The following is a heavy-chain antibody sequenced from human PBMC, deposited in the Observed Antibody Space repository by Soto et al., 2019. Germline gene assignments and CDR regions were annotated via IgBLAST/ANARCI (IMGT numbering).Heavy chain of an antibody. CDR2: ITRDGDST. Sequence: PGGSLRLSCAGSGFTFDDHTMHWVRQIPGKGLEWVSLITRDGDSTFYADSVKGRFTISRDNSKNSLFLQMNSLTTEDTGLYYCAKEKNRIFDYWGQGTLVTVSS. D-gene: IGHD1-20*01. CDR3: AKEKNRIFDY. J-gene: IGHJ4*02. CDR1: GFTFDDHT. V-gene: IGHV3-43*01.